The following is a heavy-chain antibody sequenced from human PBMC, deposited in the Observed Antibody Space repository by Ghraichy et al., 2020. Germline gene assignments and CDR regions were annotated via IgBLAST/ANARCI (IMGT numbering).Heavy chain of an antibody. V-gene: IGHV4-39*01. CDR2: LYYSGST. J-gene: IGHJ3*02. CDR3: VRVHCGRSTCYFPDALDI. CDR1: GGSIGGGGYY. Sequence: SQTLSLTCTVSGGSIGGGGYYWGWIRQPPGRGLEWIGNLYYSGSTYYNPSFKSRVVISGDTSKNPFFLKRASVTAADTAVYYRVRVHCGRSTCYFPDALDIWGQGTVVTVSS. D-gene: IGHD2-2*01.